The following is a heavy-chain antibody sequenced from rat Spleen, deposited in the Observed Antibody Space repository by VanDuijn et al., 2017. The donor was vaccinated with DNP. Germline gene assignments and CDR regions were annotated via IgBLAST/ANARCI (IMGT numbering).Heavy chain of an antibody. CDR1: GFTFTNYD. V-gene: IGHV5S10*01. J-gene: IGHJ2*01. CDR2: IIYDGSGT. CDR3: ATEDYGYPFAY. D-gene: IGHD1-6*01. Sequence: EVQLVESGGGLLQPGRSLRLSCAASGFTFTNYDMAWVRQAPSKGLEWVATIIYDGSGTYHRDSVKGRFTISRDNAKSTLYLQMDSLRSEDTATYYCATEDYGYPFAYWGQGVMVTVSS.